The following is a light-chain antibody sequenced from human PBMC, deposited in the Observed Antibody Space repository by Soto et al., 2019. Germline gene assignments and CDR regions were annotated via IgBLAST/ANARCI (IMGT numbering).Light chain of an antibody. J-gene: IGLJ1*01. CDR2: EVI. CDR1: SNDVGGYDS. CDR3: SSHSGSFNFYV. Sequence: QSVLTQPPSASGSPGRSVTISCTGTSNDVGGYDSVSWFQQRPGKVPKLLIYEVIKRPSGVPDRFSGSKSGNTASLTVSGLQAEDEADYYCSSHSGSFNFYVFGTGTKV. V-gene: IGLV2-8*01.